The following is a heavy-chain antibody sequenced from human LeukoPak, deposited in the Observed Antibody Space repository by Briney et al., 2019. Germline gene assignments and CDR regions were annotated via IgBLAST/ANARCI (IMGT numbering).Heavy chain of an antibody. CDR1: GGSISSSSYY. J-gene: IGHJ4*02. CDR2: IYYTGST. Sequence: SETLSLTCTVSGGSISSSSYYWGWIRQPPGKGLEWIGNIYYTGSTYYNPSLKSPLTISVDPSKSHFSLKLSSVTAADTAVYYCARTGTYFDYWGQGTLVTVSS. D-gene: IGHD6-13*01. V-gene: IGHV4-39*02. CDR3: ARTGTYFDY.